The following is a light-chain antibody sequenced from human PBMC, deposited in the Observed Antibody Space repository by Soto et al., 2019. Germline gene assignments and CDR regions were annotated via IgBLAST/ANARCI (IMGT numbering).Light chain of an antibody. CDR3: AAWDDSLNGVI. CDR1: SSNIGTNT. Sequence: QSVLTQPPSASGTPGQRVTISCSGSSSNIGTNTVNWYQQLPGTAPKLLIYSDYQRPSGVPDRFSGSKSGTSASLAISGIQSEDEGEYYCAAWDDSLNGVIFGGGTQLTVL. J-gene: IGLJ2*01. V-gene: IGLV1-44*01. CDR2: SDY.